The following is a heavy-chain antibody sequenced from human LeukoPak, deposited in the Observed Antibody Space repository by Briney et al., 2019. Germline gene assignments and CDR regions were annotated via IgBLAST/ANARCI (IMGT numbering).Heavy chain of an antibody. CDR2: ISSSSSYI. CDR3: ARTFGELFDYYGMDV. V-gene: IGHV3-21*01. CDR1: GFTVSSNY. D-gene: IGHD3-10*01. J-gene: IGHJ6*04. Sequence: GGSLRLSCAASGFTVSSNYMSWVRQAPGKGLEWVSSISSSSSYIYYADSVKGRFTISRDNAKNSLYLQMNSLRAEDTAVYYCARTFGELFDYYGMDVWGKGTTVTVSS.